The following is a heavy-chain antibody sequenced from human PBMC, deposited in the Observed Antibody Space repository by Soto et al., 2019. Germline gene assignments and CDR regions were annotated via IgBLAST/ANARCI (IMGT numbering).Heavy chain of an antibody. CDR2: IYPGDSDI. Sequence: GESLKISFKASGYNFTSHLICWVRQMPGKGLEWMGIIYPGDSDIRYSPSFQGPVTISADKSITTAYLQWSGLKASDTDIYYCVTQNRWIQLWPHFEYCGQGIRVAVSS. V-gene: IGHV5-51*01. J-gene: IGHJ4*02. CDR3: VTQNRWIQLWPHFEY. D-gene: IGHD5-18*01. CDR1: GYNFTSHL.